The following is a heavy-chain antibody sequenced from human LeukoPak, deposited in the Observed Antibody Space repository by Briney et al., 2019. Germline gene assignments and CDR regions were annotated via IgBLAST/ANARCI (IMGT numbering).Heavy chain of an antibody. CDR2: MNPNSGNT. V-gene: IGHV1-8*02. CDR1: GYTFTSYG. CDR3: ARGSIGGYRDTFDI. D-gene: IGHD5-12*01. J-gene: IGHJ3*02. Sequence: ASVKVSCKASGYTFTSYGISWVRQAPGQGLEWMGWMNPNSGNTGSAQKFQGRVTMTRTTSISTAYMELSSLRSEDTAVYYCARGSIGGYRDTFDIWGQGTMVTVSS.